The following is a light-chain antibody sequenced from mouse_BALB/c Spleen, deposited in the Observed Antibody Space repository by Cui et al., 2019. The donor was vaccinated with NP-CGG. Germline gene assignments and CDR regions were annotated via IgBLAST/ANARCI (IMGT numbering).Light chain of an antibody. CDR1: TGAVTTSNY. Sequence: QAVVTKEPAPTTSPGETVTLTCRSSTGAVTTSNYANWVQEKPDHLFTGLIGGTNNRAPGVPARFSDSLIGDKAALTITGAQTEDEAIYFCALWYSNHWVFGGGTKLTVL. V-gene: IGLV1*01. CDR2: GTN. J-gene: IGLJ1*01. CDR3: ALWYSNHWV.